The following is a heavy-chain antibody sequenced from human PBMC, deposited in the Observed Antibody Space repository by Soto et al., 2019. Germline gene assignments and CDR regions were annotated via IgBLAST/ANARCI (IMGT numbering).Heavy chain of an antibody. Sequence: QVQLVQSGAEVKKPGSSVKVSCKASGGTFSSYTISWVRQAPGQGLEWMGRIIPILGIANYAQKFQGRVTITADKFTSTAYMELSSLRAEDTAVYYCARDLGGAAAGTFDYWGQGTLVTVSS. CDR2: IIPILGIA. CDR1: GGTFSSYT. D-gene: IGHD6-13*01. V-gene: IGHV1-69*08. CDR3: ARDLGGAAAGTFDY. J-gene: IGHJ4*02.